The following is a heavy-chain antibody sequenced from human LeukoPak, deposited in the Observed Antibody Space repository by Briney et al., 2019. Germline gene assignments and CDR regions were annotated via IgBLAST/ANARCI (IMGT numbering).Heavy chain of an antibody. D-gene: IGHD1-26*01. Sequence: ASVKVSCKASGYTFTGYYMHWVRQAPGQGLEWMGRINPNSGGTNYAQKFQGRVIIHRDTPIRTASMEVSRLRSAHPHVHFFVRDIARWSGSYSVCDYWGKGNVVSVSS. CDR3: VRDIARWSGSYSVCDY. CDR1: GYTFTGYY. CDR2: INPNSGGT. V-gene: IGHV1-2*05. J-gene: IGHJ4*02.